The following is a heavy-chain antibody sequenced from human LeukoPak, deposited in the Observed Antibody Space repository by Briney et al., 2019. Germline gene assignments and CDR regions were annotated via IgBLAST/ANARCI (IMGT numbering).Heavy chain of an antibody. D-gene: IGHD5-18*01. CDR2: INAGNGNT. CDR3: ARDARGYSYGQNFDY. V-gene: IGHV1-3*01. Sequence: GASVKVSCKASGYTFTSYAMHWVRQAPGQRLEWMGWINAGNGNTKYSQKFQGRVTMTRDTSTSTVYMELSSLRSEDTAVYYCARDARGYSYGQNFDYWGQGTLVTVSS. CDR1: GYTFTSYA. J-gene: IGHJ4*02.